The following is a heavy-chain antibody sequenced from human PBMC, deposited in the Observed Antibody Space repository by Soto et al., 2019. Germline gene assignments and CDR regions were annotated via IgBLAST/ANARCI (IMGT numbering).Heavy chain of an antibody. V-gene: IGHV3-66*01. D-gene: IGHD6-13*01. CDR3: ARDLIAAAGTVAY. CDR1: GFAVSSSY. Sequence: GGSLRLSCAASGFAVSSSYVSWVRQAPGKGLEWVSHIYSGGGTYYADSVKGRFTISRDNSLNTQYLQMNSLRVEDTAVYYCARDLIAAAGTVAYWGQGTLVTVSS. CDR2: IYSGGGT. J-gene: IGHJ4*02.